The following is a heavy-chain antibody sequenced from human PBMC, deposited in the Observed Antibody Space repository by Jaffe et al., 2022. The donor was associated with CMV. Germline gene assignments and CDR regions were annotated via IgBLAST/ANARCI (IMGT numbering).Heavy chain of an antibody. Sequence: QLQLQESGPGLVKPSETLSLTCTVSGGSISSSSYYWGWIRQPPGKGLEWIGSIYYSGSTYYNPSLKSRVTISVDTSKNQFSLKLSSVTAADTAVYYCARPGPFRPYCSGGSCYSTSGYYGMDVWGQGTTVTVSS. CDR3: ARPGPFRPYCSGGSCYSTSGYYGMDV. CDR1: GGSISSSSYY. J-gene: IGHJ6*02. CDR2: IYYSGST. V-gene: IGHV4-39*01. D-gene: IGHD2-15*01.